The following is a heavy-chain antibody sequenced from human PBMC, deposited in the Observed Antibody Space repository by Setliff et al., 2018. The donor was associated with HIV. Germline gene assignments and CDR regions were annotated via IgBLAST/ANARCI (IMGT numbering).Heavy chain of an antibody. J-gene: IGHJ6*03. Sequence: KASETLSLTCTVSGGSISSNSYFWGWIRQPPGKGLEWIGSIYYSGRTFYNPSLKSRVSISVDTSKNQFSLKLNSVTAADTAVYYCARHPRHYNILTGYRYYYMDVWGKGTTVTVSS. D-gene: IGHD3-9*01. CDR2: IYYSGRT. CDR3: ARHPRHYNILTGYRYYYMDV. V-gene: IGHV4-39*01. CDR1: GGSISSNSYF.